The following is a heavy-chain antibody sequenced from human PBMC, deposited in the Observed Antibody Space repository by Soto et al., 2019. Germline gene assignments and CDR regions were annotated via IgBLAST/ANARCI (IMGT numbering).Heavy chain of an antibody. CDR1: AGFTFSDFG. V-gene: IGHV3-33*01. D-gene: IGHD6-25*01. CDR2: IWYDGSHK. CDR3: ARDQLASGYWYFDL. J-gene: IGHJ2*01. Sequence: QVELVESGGGVVQPGGSLRLSCAASAGFTFSDFGFHWVRQAPGKRLEWVAVIWYDGSHKYYAESVKGRFTTSRENSNKTVYLQMNNLRGEDTAVYYCARDQLASGYWYFDLWGRGSLVSVSA.